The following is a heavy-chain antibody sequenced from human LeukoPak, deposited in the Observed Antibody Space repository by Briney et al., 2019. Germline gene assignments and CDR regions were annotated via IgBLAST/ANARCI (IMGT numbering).Heavy chain of an antibody. J-gene: IGHJ3*02. Sequence: SETLSLTCTVSGGSVSSGSYYWSWIRQPPGKGLEWIGYIYYSGSTNYNPSLKSRVTISVDTSKNQFSLKLSSVTAADTAVYYCARDISMVNAFDIWGQGTMVTVSS. D-gene: IGHD5-18*01. CDR3: ARDISMVNAFDI. CDR2: IYYSGST. CDR1: GGSVSSGSYY. V-gene: IGHV4-61*01.